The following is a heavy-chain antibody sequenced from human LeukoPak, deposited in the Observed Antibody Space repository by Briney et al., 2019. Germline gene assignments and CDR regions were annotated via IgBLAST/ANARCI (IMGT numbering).Heavy chain of an antibody. D-gene: IGHD4-17*01. CDR2: ISSGSSAI. CDR1: GFTFTTYS. CDR3: AKDRTVTYRYYFDY. J-gene: IGHJ4*02. Sequence: GGSLRLSCEASGFTFTTYSMTWVRQAPGKGLEWVSIISSGSSAIFSADALKGRFTISRDDAKNLLYLDMNSLRAEDTAVYYCAKDRTVTYRYYFDYWGQGTLVTVSS. V-gene: IGHV3-21*01.